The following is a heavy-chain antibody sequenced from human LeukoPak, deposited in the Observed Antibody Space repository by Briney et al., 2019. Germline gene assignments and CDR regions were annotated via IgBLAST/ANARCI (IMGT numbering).Heavy chain of an antibody. D-gene: IGHD5-12*01. CDR1: GFTFSSYS. J-gene: IGHJ6*04. V-gene: IGHV3-21*01. Sequence: GGSLRLSCAASGFTFSSYSMNWVRQAPGKGLEWVSSISSSSSYIYYADSVKGRFTISRDNAKNSLYLQMNSLRAEDTAVYYCARERYSGYNPYRSYYYYYGMDVRGEGTTVTVSS. CDR3: ARERYSGYNPYRSYYYYYGMDV. CDR2: ISSSSSYI.